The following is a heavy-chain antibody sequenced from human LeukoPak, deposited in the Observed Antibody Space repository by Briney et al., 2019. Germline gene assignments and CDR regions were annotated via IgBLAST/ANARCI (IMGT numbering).Heavy chain of an antibody. D-gene: IGHD6-13*01. CDR1: GGSISSYY. V-gene: IGHV4-59*08. Sequence: SETLSLTCTVSGGSISSYYWSWVRQPPSKGLEWIGYFYYSGSTNYNPSLKSRVTISVDTSKNQFSLKLSSGTAADTAVYYCARQEGIAAARGYMDVWGKGTTVTVSS. CDR3: ARQEGIAAARGYMDV. CDR2: FYYSGST. J-gene: IGHJ6*03.